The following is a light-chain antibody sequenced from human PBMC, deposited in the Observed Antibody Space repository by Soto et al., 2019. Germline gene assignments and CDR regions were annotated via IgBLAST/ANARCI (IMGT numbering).Light chain of an antibody. CDR1: SSDVGGYNY. V-gene: IGLV2-14*01. CDR2: VVS. J-gene: IGLJ1*01. CDR3: SSYTASSTLV. Sequence: QSALTQSASVSGSPGQSIIISCTGTSSDVGGYNYVSWYQQHPDKAPKLMIFVVSNRPSGASTRFSGFKSGNTAYLTISGIQAEDEADYFCSSYTASSTLVFGTGTKLTFL.